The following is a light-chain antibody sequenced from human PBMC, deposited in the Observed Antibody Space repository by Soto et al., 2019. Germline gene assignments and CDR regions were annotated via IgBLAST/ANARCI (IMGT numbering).Light chain of an antibody. CDR2: AAS. J-gene: IGKJ4*01. Sequence: DIQMTQSPSSVSASVGDRVTITCRVSQGISSRLAWYQQKPGKAPNLLIYAASNLQSGVPSRFSGSGSETEFTLTIGSLQPEDFATYYCQQANSFPLTFGGGTKVEIK. CDR3: QQANSFPLT. CDR1: QGISSR. V-gene: IGKV1-12*01.